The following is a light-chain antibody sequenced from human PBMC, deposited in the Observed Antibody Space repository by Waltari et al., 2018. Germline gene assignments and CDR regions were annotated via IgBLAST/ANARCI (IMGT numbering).Light chain of an antibody. CDR2: DDS. J-gene: IGLJ2*01. Sequence: SFVLTQPPSVSVAPGLPARLTCGGYNIGRKSVHWYQQTPGQAPVVVVYDDSARPSEIPERFSGSKSGNTATLTISRAEAGDEADYYCQVWDSNDDSPVFGGGTKLTVL. CDR1: NIGRKS. V-gene: IGLV3-21*02. CDR3: QVWDSNDDSPV.